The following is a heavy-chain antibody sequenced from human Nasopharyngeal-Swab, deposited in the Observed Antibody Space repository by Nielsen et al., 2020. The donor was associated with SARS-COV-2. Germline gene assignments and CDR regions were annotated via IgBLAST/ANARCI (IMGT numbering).Heavy chain of an antibody. CDR3: VKGMPQSGGMDV. Sequence: GESLKISCAASGFTFSSNDMHWVRLPRGKGLEWVSAIGAAGGTYYPDSVKGRFTISRENAKNSLYLQMNSLRAKDTAIYYCVKGMPQSGGMDVWGKGTTVSVSS. J-gene: IGHJ6*03. CDR2: IGAAGGT. V-gene: IGHV3-13*01. D-gene: IGHD2-2*01. CDR1: GFTFSSND.